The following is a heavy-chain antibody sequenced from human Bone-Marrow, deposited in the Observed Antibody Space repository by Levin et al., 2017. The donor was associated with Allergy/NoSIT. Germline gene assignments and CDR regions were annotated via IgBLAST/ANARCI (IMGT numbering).Heavy chain of an antibody. Sequence: GGSLRLSCAASGFTFSDFYMSWIRQAPGKGLEWVSYVSSSGITKYYADSVKGRFTISRDNAKSSVFLQMNSLRTEETAVYYCARAAPSYPYESTDFQYHFDYWGQGTLATVSS. J-gene: IGHJ4*02. CDR3: ARAAPSYPYESTDFQYHFDY. V-gene: IGHV3-11*01. CDR1: GFTFSDFY. D-gene: IGHD3-22*01. CDR2: VSSSGITK.